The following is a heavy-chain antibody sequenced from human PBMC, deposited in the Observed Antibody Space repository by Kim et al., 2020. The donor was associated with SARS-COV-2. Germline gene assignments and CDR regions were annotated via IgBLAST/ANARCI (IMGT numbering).Heavy chain of an antibody. V-gene: IGHV7-4-1*02. CDR2: IDTITGTL. D-gene: IGHD3-10*01. CDR3: ASDNWAAAKITHFDY. Sequence: ASVKVSCKPSGYIFNDYALNWVRQAPGQGLEWMGWIDTITGTLTYAQDFTGRFVFSWDTSVSTAYLQINSLQAEDTAFYYCASDNWAAAKITHFDYWGQG. J-gene: IGHJ4*02. CDR1: GYIFNDYA.